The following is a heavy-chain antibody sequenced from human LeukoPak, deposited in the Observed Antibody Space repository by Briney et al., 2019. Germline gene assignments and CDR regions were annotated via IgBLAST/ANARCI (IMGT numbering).Heavy chain of an antibody. CDR3: ARARTDTGINFGELFYMDMGTPGHFDY. CDR2: ISSSSSYI. Sequence: GGSLRLSRAASGFTFSSYSMDWVRQAPGKGLEWVSSISSSSSYIYYADSVKGRFTISRDNAKNSLYLQMNSLRAEDTAVYYCARARTDTGINFGELFYMDMGTPGHFDYWGQGTLVTVSS. D-gene: IGHD3-10*01. J-gene: IGHJ4*02. CDR1: GFTFSSYS. V-gene: IGHV3-21*01.